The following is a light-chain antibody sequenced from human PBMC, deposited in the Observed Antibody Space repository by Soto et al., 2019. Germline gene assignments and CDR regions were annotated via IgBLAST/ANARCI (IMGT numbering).Light chain of an antibody. CDR1: QTISRY. CDR2: AAS. Sequence: DIQMTQSPSSLSASVGDRVTNTSRASQTISRYLNWYQQKPGRAPKLLIYAASSLQSGVPSRFSGSGSGTDFTLTISSLQPEDFATYYCQQSYSTPPITFGQGTRLE. J-gene: IGKJ5*01. CDR3: QQSYSTPPIT. V-gene: IGKV1-39*01.